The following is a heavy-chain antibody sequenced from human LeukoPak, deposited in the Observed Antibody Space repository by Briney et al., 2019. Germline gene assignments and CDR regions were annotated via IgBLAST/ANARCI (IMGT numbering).Heavy chain of an antibody. Sequence: GGSLRLSCAASGFTFSDHHMDWVRQAPGKGLEWVGRTRNKANRYSTEYAASVKGRFTISRDDTKNSLYLQMNSLKTEDTAVYYCARSPVGTTPFDYWGQGTLVTASS. CDR2: TRNKANRYST. V-gene: IGHV3-72*01. CDR3: ARSPVGTTPFDY. D-gene: IGHD1-26*01. J-gene: IGHJ4*02. CDR1: GFTFSDHH.